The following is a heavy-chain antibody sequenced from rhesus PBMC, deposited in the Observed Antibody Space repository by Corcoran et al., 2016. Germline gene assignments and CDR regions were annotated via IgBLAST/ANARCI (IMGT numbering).Heavy chain of an antibody. CDR3: ARASGNY. Sequence: QVQLPESGPGLVKPLETLSLTCAVYGGSISSNYWSWIRQPPAKVLEWIGDIYGSGRKTNYNPSLKRRVTLSVDTSKNQVSLKLSSVTAADTAVYYCARASGNYWGQGVLVTVSS. CDR2: IYGSGRKT. J-gene: IGHJ4*01. V-gene: IGHV4S11*01. D-gene: IGHD6-25*01. CDR1: GGSISSNY.